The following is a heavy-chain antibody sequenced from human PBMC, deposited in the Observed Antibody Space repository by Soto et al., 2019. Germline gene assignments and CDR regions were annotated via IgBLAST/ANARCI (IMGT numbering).Heavy chain of an antibody. CDR2: ISSSSSTI. J-gene: IGHJ6*03. CDR3: ARAAVIDTIYYYYYMDG. V-gene: IGHV3-48*01. Sequence: GGSLRLSCAASGFTFSSYSMNWVRQAPGKGLEWVSYISSSSSTIYYADSVKGRFTISRDNAKNSLYLQMNSLRAEDTAVYYCARAAVIDTIYYYYYMDGWGKGTMVTVSS. CDR1: GFTFSSYS. D-gene: IGHD3-16*02.